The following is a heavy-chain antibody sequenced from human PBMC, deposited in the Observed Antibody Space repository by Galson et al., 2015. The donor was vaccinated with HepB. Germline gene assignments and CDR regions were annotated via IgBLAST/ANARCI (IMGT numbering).Heavy chain of an antibody. CDR1: GFTFSDYY. CDR3: GRDYVGSCSSTSCPIEY. D-gene: IGHD2-2*01. J-gene: IGHJ4*02. CDR2: ISSSGSTI. Sequence: SLRLSCAASGFTFSDYYMSWIRQAPGKGLEWVSYISSSGSTIYYADSVKGRFTISRDNAKNSLYLQMNSLRAEDTAVYYCGRDYVGSCSSTSCPIEYWGQGTLVTVSS. V-gene: IGHV3-11*01.